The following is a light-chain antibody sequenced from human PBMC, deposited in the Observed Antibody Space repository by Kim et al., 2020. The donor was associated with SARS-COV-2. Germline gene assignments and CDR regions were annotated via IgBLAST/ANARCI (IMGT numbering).Light chain of an antibody. Sequence: VSPGQTASITCSGEKLGGRDASRYQQRPGQSPLLVIYQHSKRPSGIPDRFSGSTSGNTATLTISGTQALDEADYYCQAWDSKTVIFGGGTQLTVL. CDR3: QAWDSKTVI. CDR2: QHS. CDR1: KLGGRD. J-gene: IGLJ2*01. V-gene: IGLV3-1*01.